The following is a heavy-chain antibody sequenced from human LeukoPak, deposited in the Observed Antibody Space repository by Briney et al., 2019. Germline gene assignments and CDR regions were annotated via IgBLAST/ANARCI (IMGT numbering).Heavy chain of an antibody. CDR2: INPNSGGT. CDR1: GYTFTGYY. D-gene: IGHD6-19*01. J-gene: IGHJ4*02. V-gene: IGHV1-2*02. CDR3: ARDRISSGWYELGY. Sequence: SVTVSCKASGYTFTGYYMHWVRQAPGQGLEWMGWINPNSGGTNYAQKFQGSVTMTRDTSISTAYMELSRLRSDDTAVYYCARDRISSGWYELGYWGQGTLVTVSS.